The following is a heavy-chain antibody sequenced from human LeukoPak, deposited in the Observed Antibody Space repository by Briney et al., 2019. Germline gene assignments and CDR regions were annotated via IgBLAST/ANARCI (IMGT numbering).Heavy chain of an antibody. CDR1: GYTFTNYH. CDR3: ARTTSMTASGYAY. J-gene: IGHJ4*02. V-gene: IGHV1-8*03. D-gene: IGHD2-2*01. Sequence: GASVKVSCKASGYTFTNYHINWVRQASGQGLAWMTWINPDTGDKGYARKFQDRVTITTDTSISTAYMELSSLSSEDTAVYFCARTTSMTASGYAYWAKGTLVTVPS. CDR2: INPDTGDK.